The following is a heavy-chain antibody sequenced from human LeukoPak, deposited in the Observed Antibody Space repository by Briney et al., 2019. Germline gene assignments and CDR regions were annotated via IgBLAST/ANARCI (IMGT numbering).Heavy chain of an antibody. CDR1: GFTFSSYS. J-gene: IGHJ4*02. V-gene: IGHV3-21*04. Sequence: GGSLRLSCAASGFTFSSYSMSWVRQAPGKGLEWVSSISSSSSYIYYADSVKGRFTISRDNSKNSLSLQVSSLRAEDTAVYYCAKTNGYYSDWGQGTLVTVSS. CDR2: ISSSSSYI. D-gene: IGHD3-22*01. CDR3: AKTNGYYSD.